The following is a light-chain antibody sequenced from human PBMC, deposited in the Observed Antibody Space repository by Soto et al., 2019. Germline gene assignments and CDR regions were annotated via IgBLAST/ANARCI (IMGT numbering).Light chain of an antibody. CDR3: QQYSNWPLIT. CDR2: GAS. J-gene: IGKJ5*01. CDR1: QSVSRY. Sequence: EIVMTQSPVTLSLSPGEGATLSCRARQSVSRYLAWYQHKRGQAPRLLIYGASTRATGIPVRFSGSGSGTEFTLTISSLQSEDFAVYYCQQYSNWPLITFGQGTRLEIK. V-gene: IGKV3-15*01.